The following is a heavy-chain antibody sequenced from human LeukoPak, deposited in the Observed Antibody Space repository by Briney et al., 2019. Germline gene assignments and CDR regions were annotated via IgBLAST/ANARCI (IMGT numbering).Heavy chain of an antibody. CDR2: IRDDGRAK. J-gene: IGHJ4*02. CDR3: ARDRQSDLGYCSSTSCYTGAFDY. V-gene: IGHV3-7*01. D-gene: IGHD2-2*02. Sequence: PGGALRLSCATAGFTFSGYYMTWVRQAPGKGLEWGASIRDDGRAKFYVDSVKGRFTISRDNAKNSLELQINSLRAEHTAVYYCARDRQSDLGYCSSTSCYTGAFDYWGQGTLVTVSS. CDR1: GFTFSGYY.